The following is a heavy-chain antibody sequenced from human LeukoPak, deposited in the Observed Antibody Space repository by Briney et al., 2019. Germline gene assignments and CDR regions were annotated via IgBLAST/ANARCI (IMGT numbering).Heavy chain of an antibody. Sequence: PGRSLRLSCAASGFTFSSYAMHWVRQAPGKGLEWVTVISYDGSKYYADSVKGRFTISRDNSKNTLYLQMNSLRAEDTAVYHCARNGFDYYDSSGYYNYYFDYWGQGTLVTVSS. V-gene: IGHV3-30*04. CDR3: ARNGFDYYDSSGYYNYYFDY. D-gene: IGHD3-22*01. J-gene: IGHJ4*02. CDR1: GFTFSSYA. CDR2: ISYDGSK.